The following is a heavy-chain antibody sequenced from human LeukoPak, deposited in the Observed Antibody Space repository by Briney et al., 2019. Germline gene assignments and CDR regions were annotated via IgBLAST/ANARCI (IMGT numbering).Heavy chain of an antibody. CDR1: GGTFSSYA. D-gene: IGHD3-3*01. J-gene: IGHJ4*02. CDR3: ASGSDLEWLFPDY. CDR2: IIPIFGTA. Sequence: ASVKVSCKASGGTFSSYAISWVRQAPGQGLEWMGGIIPIFGTANYAQKFQGRVTITTDESTSTAYMELSSLRSEDTAVYYCASGSDLEWLFPDYWGQGTLVTVSS. V-gene: IGHV1-69*05.